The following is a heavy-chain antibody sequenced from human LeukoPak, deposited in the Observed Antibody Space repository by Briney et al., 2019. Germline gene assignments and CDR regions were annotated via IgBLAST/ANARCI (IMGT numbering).Heavy chain of an antibody. CDR2: MNGSGGNT. V-gene: IGHV3-23*01. CDR3: ANLCRAAAASFDY. Sequence: GGSLRLSCAASGFTFSSYAMSWVRQAPGKGLEWVSAMNGSGGNTYYTDSAKGRFTISRDNSKNTLYLQMNSLRAEDTAVYYCANLCRAAAASFDYWGQGTLVTVSS. J-gene: IGHJ4*02. CDR1: GFTFSSYA. D-gene: IGHD6-13*01.